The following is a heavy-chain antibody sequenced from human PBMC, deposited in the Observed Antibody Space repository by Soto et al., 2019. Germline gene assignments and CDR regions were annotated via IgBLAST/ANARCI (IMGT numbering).Heavy chain of an antibody. V-gene: IGHV4-34*01. CDR1: GGSFSGYY. CDR3: ARARRVGQQPAY. Sequence: QVQLQQWGAGLLKPSETLSLTCAVYGGSFSGYYCRWIRQTPGKGLEWIGEINHSGSTNYNPSLKRRVTISVDTSKSQFSLKLSSVTAADTAVYYCARARRVGQQPAYWGQGTLVTVSS. D-gene: IGHD6-13*01. J-gene: IGHJ4*02. CDR2: INHSGST.